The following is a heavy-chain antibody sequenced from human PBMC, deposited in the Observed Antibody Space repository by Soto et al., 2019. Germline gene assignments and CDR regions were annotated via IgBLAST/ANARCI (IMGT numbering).Heavy chain of an antibody. CDR3: AGDWSRYFDSSGLMWFY. V-gene: IGHV1-18*04. Sequence: ASVKVSCKASGYTFNYYGISWVRQAPGQGLEWVGWVSASNGDPRDAQNLQGRRTLTTAPATSTAYMELTSLTSDDTAVYYCAGDWSRYFDSSGLMWFYWGQRTLVTV. CDR1: GYTFNYYG. CDR2: VSASNGDP. D-gene: IGHD3-22*01. J-gene: IGHJ4*02.